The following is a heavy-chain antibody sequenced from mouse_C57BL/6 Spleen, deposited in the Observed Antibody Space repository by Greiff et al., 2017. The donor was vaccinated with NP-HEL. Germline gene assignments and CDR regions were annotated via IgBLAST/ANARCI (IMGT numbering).Heavy chain of an antibody. CDR1: GYTFTSYW. CDR2: IYPGNSDT. D-gene: IGHD1-1*01. V-gene: IGHV1-5*01. Sequence: VQLQQSGTVLARPGASVKMSCKTSGYTFTSYWMHWVKQRPGQGLEWIGAIYPGNSDTSYNQKFKGKAKLTAVTSASTAYMELSSLTNEDSAVYYCTKYYGSSLDGAMDYWGQGTSVTVSS. CDR3: TKYYGSSLDGAMDY. J-gene: IGHJ4*01.